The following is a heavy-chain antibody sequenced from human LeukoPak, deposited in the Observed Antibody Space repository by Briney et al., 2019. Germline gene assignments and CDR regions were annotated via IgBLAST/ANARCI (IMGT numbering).Heavy chain of an antibody. Sequence: GGSLRLSCAASGFAFGTHWMNWVRQAPGKGLEWVSSISSSSSYIYYADSVKGRFTISRDNAKNSLYLQMNSLRAEDTAVYYCARDSTTPDDYGAYLYDAFDIWGQGTMVTVSS. CDR3: ARDSTTPDDYGAYLYDAFDI. D-gene: IGHD4-17*01. V-gene: IGHV3-21*01. CDR2: ISSSSSYI. J-gene: IGHJ3*02. CDR1: GFAFGTHW.